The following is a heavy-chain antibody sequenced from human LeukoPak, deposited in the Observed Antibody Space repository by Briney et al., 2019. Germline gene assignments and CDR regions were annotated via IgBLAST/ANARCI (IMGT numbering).Heavy chain of an antibody. CDR3: ARDLAVAGTSYFDY. D-gene: IGHD6-19*01. V-gene: IGHV1-2*02. CDR2: INPNSGGT. Sequence: EASVNVSCKASGYTFTVYYMHWVRQAPGQGLEWMGWINPNSGGTNYAQKFQGRVTMTRDTSISTAYMELSRLRSDDTAVYYCARDLAVAGTSYFDYWGQGTLVTVSS. CDR1: GYTFTVYY. J-gene: IGHJ4*02.